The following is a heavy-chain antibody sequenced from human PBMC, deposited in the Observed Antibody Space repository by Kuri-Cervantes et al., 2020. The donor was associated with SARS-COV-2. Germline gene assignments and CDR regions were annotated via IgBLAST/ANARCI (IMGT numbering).Heavy chain of an antibody. Sequence: SVKVSCKASGFTFSGSAMQWVRQARGQRLEWIGWIVVGSGVTNYAQRFQGRVTMTEDTSTDTAYMELSSLRSEDTAVYYCATAPILVCSGGSCYPRRQNWFDPWGQGTLVTVSS. CDR1: GFTFSGSA. CDR3: ATAPILVCSGGSCYPRRQNWFDP. J-gene: IGHJ5*02. CDR2: IVVGSGVT. V-gene: IGHV1-58*02. D-gene: IGHD2-15*01.